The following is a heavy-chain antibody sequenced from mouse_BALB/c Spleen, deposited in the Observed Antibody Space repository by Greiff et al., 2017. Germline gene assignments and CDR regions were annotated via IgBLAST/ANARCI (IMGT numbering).Heavy chain of an antibody. CDR1: GFAFSSYW. CDR3: ARWDYYGSS. D-gene: IGHD1-1*01. J-gene: IGHJ3*01. Sequence: QVQLQQSGAELVRPGSSVKISCKASGFAFSSYWMNWVKQRPGQGLEWIGQIYPGDGDTNYNGKFKGKATLTADKSSSTAYMQLSSLTSEDSAVYFCARWDYYGSSWGQGTLVTVSA. V-gene: IGHV1-80*01. CDR2: IYPGDGDT.